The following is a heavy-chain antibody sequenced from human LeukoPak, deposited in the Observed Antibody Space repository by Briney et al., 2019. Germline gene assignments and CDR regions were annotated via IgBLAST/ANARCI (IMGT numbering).Heavy chain of an antibody. CDR1: GFTFSICA. D-gene: IGHD3-10*01. CDR3: AKADGSYKTLIDY. CDR2: ISGSGSST. V-gene: IGHV3-23*01. Sequence: GGSLRLSCAASGFTFSICAMNWVRQAPGKGLEWGSGISGSGSSTYYADSVKGRFTISRDSSKNTVYLQMNSLRAEDTAIYYCAKADGSYKTLIDYWGQGTLVTVSS. J-gene: IGHJ4*02.